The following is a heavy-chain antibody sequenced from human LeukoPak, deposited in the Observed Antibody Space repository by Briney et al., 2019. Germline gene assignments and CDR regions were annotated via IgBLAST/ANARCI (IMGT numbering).Heavy chain of an antibody. D-gene: IGHD4-17*01. CDR1: GFTFSSYW. CDR2: INTDGSST. J-gene: IGHJ4*01. CDR3: ARVLRSHGDLFDY. Sequence: GGSLRLSCAASGFTFSSYWMHWVRQAPVKGLVWVSRINTDGSSTSYADSVKGRFTISRDNAKNTLYLQMNSLRAEDTAVYYCARVLRSHGDLFDYWGHGTLVTVSS. V-gene: IGHV3-74*01.